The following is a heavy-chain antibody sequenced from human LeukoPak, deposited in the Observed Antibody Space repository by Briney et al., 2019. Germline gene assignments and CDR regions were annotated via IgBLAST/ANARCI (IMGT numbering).Heavy chain of an antibody. Sequence: SETLSLTCTVSGGSISSYYWSWLRQPPGKGLEWLGYIYYSGGTNYNPSLKSRVTTSVDTSKNQFSLKLSSVTAADTAVYYCARKDLGGWLDNWGQGTLVTVSS. D-gene: IGHD6-19*01. V-gene: IGHV4-59*01. CDR2: IYYSGGT. CDR3: ARKDLGGWLDN. CDR1: GGSISSYY. J-gene: IGHJ4*02.